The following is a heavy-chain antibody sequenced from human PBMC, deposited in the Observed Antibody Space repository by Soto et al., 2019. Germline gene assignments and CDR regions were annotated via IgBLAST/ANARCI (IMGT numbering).Heavy chain of an antibody. CDR1: GFSITSFA. CDR2: ISASGGST. CDR3: AKVLSSGSYSGALEY. D-gene: IGHD1-26*01. Sequence: GGSLRLSCVASGFSITSFAMSWIRQAPGKGLEWASAISASGGSTYADSVKGRFTISRDNSKNTLYLQMNSLRVEDTAVYYCAKVLSSGSYSGALEYWGQGALVTVSS. J-gene: IGHJ4*02. V-gene: IGHV3-23*01.